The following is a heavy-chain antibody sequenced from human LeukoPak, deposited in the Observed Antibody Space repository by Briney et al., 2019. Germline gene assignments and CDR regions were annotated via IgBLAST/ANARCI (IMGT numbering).Heavy chain of an antibody. CDR2: IYYSGST. J-gene: IGHJ5*02. V-gene: IGHV4-30-4*01. Sequence: SETLSLTCFVSGGSINSDDYYWHWIRQSPGKGLEWIGYIYYSGSTYYNPSLRSRVTISVDTSKNQFSLKLTSVIATDTAVYYCARGYSSSWYENNWFDPWGQGTLVTVSS. D-gene: IGHD6-13*01. CDR1: GGSINSDDYY. CDR3: ARGYSSSWYENNWFDP.